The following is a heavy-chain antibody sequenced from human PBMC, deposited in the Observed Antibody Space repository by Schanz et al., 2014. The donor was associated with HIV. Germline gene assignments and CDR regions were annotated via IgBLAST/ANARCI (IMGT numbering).Heavy chain of an antibody. D-gene: IGHD5-18*01. J-gene: IGHJ4*02. CDR3: AKDLPQPWFTY. V-gene: IGHV3-33*06. Sequence: QVELVESGGGVVQPGRSLRLSCAASGFTFSSYGMHWVRQAPGKGLEWVAVIWYDGSNKYYADSVKGRFTISRDNSKNTVYLQINSLRAEDTAMYYCAKDLPQPWFTYWGQGTLVTVSS. CDR1: GFTFSSYG. CDR2: IWYDGSNK.